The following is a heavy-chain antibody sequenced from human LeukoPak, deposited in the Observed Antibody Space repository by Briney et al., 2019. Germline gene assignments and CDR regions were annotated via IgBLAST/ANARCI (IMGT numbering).Heavy chain of an antibody. J-gene: IGHJ4*02. CDR1: GFTLSSYS. CDR2: ISSSSSYI. Sequence: PGGSLRLSCAASGFTLSSYSMNWVRQAPGKGLEWVSSISSSSSYIYYADSVKGRFTISRDNAKNSLYLQMNSLRAEDTAVYYCAGRCSSTSCYDIEFDYWGQGTLVTVSS. CDR3: AGRCSSTSCYDIEFDY. V-gene: IGHV3-21*01. D-gene: IGHD2-2*01.